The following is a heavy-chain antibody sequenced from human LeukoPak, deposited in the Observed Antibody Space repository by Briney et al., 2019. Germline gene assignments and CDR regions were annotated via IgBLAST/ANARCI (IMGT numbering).Heavy chain of an antibody. CDR3: ARGKIAADI. CDR2: IGRDNITT. J-gene: IGHJ4*02. CDR1: GFTFSFYN. D-gene: IGHD6-13*01. V-gene: IGHV3-48*01. Sequence: GGSLRLSCAASGFTFSFYNMNWVRQAPAKGLEWVSYIGRDNITTYYADYVKGRFTISRDNAKNSLYLQMNSLRAEDTAVYYCARGKIAADIWGQGTLVTVSS.